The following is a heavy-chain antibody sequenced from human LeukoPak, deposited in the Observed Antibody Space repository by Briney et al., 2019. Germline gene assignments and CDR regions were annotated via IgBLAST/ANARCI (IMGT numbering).Heavy chain of an antibody. CDR2: FDPEEGEG. CDR3: STDLWGYCNGDCFPTEY. V-gene: IGHV1-24*01. CDR1: GYSLTELA. J-gene: IGHJ4*02. D-gene: IGHD2-21*02. Sequence: ASVKVSCKVSGYSLTELAMHWVRQAPGKGLEWMGGFDPEEGEGGPAQKFQARLTMTKDTSTNTAYMELTSLTSEDTAVYFCSTDLWGYCNGDCFPTEYWGQGTLVTVSS.